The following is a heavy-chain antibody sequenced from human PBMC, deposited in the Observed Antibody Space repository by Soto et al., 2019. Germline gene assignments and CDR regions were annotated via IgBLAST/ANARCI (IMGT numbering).Heavy chain of an antibody. V-gene: IGHV1-18*01. CDR1: GYTFTRYG. CDR3: ARDWVIYDSGSGYYYGLDV. Sequence: QVQLVQSGAEVKKPGASVKVSCKASGYTFTRYGISWVRQAPGQGLEWIGWVSAYDGTSKNTQKLQGKVIMTTDTPTTTAYMELRSLRSDDTAVYYCARDWVIYDSGSGYYYGLDVWGQGTTVTVSS. CDR2: VSAYDGTS. D-gene: IGHD3-10*01. J-gene: IGHJ6*02.